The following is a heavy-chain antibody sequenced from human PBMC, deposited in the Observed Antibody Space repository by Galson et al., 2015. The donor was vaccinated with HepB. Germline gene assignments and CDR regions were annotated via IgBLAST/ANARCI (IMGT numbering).Heavy chain of an antibody. V-gene: IGHV3-13*01. CDR3: ARFGKKYYDYVWGSYRPSDGMDV. J-gene: IGHJ6*02. CDR1: GFTFSSYS. CDR2: IGTAGDT. Sequence: SLRLSCAASGFTFSSYSMNWVRQATGKGLEWVSAIGTAGDTYYPGSVKGRFTISRENAKNSLYLQMNSLRAGDTAVCYCARFGKKYYDYVWGSYRPSDGMDVWGQGTTVTVSS. D-gene: IGHD3-16*02.